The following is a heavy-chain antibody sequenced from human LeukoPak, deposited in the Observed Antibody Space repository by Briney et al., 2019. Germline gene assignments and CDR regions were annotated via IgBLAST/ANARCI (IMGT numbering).Heavy chain of an antibody. Sequence: GRSLRLSCAASGFTFSSYAMHWVRQAPGKGLEWVAVISYDGSNKYYADSVKGRFTISRDNAKNSLYLQMNSLRAEDTAVYYCASAGFVGGFDYWGQGTLVTVSS. D-gene: IGHD3-10*01. V-gene: IGHV3-30*04. CDR3: ASAGFVGGFDY. CDR1: GFTFSSYA. CDR2: ISYDGSNK. J-gene: IGHJ4*02.